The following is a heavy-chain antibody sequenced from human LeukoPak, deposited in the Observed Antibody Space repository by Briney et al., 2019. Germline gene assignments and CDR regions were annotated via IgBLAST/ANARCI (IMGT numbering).Heavy chain of an antibody. CDR3: ARGTFTMVRGVGGFDP. Sequence: PGGALILSCASSGFNFSSYSMNWVRQAPGKGLEWDSYFSSSSSTIYYADSEKGRFTISRDNAKNSLYLQMNSLRDEDTAVYYCARGTFTMVRGVGGFDPWGQGTLVTVSS. CDR2: FSSSSSTI. D-gene: IGHD3-10*01. J-gene: IGHJ5*02. CDR1: GFNFSSYS. V-gene: IGHV3-48*02.